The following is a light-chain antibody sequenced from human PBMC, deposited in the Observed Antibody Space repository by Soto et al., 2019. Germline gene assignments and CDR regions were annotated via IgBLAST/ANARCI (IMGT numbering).Light chain of an antibody. Sequence: EIVLTQSPGTLSLSPGERATLSCRASQSVSSSYFAWYQQRFGQAPRLLIYGASSRATGIPDRFSGSGSGTDFTLTISRLEPEDFAVYYCQQYGSSSWTFGQGTQVEIK. V-gene: IGKV3-20*01. CDR2: GAS. CDR3: QQYGSSSWT. J-gene: IGKJ1*01. CDR1: QSVSSSY.